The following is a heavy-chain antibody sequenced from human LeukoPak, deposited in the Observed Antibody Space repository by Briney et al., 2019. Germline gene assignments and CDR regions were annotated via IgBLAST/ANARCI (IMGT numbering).Heavy chain of an antibody. Sequence: ASVKVSCKVSGYTLTELSMHWVRQAPGKGLGWMGGFDPEDGETIYAQKFQGRVTMTEDTSTDTAYMELSSLRSEDTAVYYCATGSSITMVRGVTQENDYWGQGTLVTVSS. V-gene: IGHV1-24*01. CDR3: ATGSSITMVRGVTQENDY. CDR2: FDPEDGET. CDR1: GYTLTELS. J-gene: IGHJ4*02. D-gene: IGHD3-10*01.